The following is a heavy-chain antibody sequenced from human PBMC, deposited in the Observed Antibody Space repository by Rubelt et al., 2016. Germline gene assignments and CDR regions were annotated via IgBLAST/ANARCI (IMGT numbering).Heavy chain of an antibody. Sequence: QVHLQESGPGLVKPSETLSLTCTVSGGSLTDYYWGWVRQPPGKGLEFIGHIYYNGDTKYNPSLHSGGTISVALAKTRFSRKLTSVTAADAAVYYCARYARNTAANWFDPWGQGTLVTVSA. CDR1: GGSLTDYY. J-gene: IGHJ5*02. D-gene: IGHD6-25*01. V-gene: IGHV4-59*08. CDR2: IYYNGDT. CDR3: ARYARNTAANWFDP.